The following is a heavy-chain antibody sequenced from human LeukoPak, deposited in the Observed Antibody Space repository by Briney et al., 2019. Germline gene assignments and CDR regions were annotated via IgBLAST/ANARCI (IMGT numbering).Heavy chain of an antibody. CDR3: ARVSKWFGVDAFDI. CDR2: FYHSGNT. D-gene: IGHD3-10*01. CDR1: GFSISSGYY. V-gene: IGHV4-38-2*01. Sequence: SETLSLTCAVSGFSISSGYYWGWIRQPPGKGLEWIGSFYHSGNTYYNPSLKSRVTISVDTSKNQFSLKLSSVTAADTAVYYCARVSKWFGVDAFDIWGQGTMVTVSS. J-gene: IGHJ3*02.